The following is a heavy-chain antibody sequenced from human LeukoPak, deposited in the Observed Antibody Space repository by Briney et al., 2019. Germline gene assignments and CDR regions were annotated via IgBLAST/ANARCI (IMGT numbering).Heavy chain of an antibody. CDR2: INPNSGGT. Sequence: ASVTVSCKTSGYTFTAYHMHWVRQAPGQGLEWMGWINPNSGGTNYAQKFQGRVTMTRDTSISTSYMELNNLTPDDTAVYYCASGSQLDYWGQGTLVTVSS. D-gene: IGHD5-24*01. J-gene: IGHJ4*02. V-gene: IGHV1-2*02. CDR1: GYTFTAYH. CDR3: ASGSQLDY.